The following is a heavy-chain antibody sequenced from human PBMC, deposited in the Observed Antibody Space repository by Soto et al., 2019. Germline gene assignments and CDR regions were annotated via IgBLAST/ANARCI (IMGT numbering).Heavy chain of an antibody. V-gene: IGHV3-23*01. CDR1: GFTFACYA. J-gene: IGHJ4*02. CDR3: AKDVGVYGYHFPQ. CDR2: ITASGDNT. Sequence: EVPLLVSGGGLVQPGGSLRLSCTASGFTFACYAMAWVRQAPGKGLEWVSGITASGDNTFYADSVKGRFTISRDNSKNTVNLQMNSVRAEDTYVYYCAKDVGVYGYHFPQGGQGTLVTVSS. D-gene: IGHD2-21*02.